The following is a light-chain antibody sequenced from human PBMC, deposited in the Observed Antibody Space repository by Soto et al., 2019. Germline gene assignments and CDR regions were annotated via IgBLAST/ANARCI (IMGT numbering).Light chain of an antibody. Sequence: EIVMTQSPDSLAVSLGERAPINCKSSQSVLYSSRNKNQLAWYQQKPGQPPNLLIYWSSTRESGVPDRFSGRGSGTDFTLTISSLQAEDVAVYYCQQYYGSPLTFGGGTKVEIK. CDR1: QSVLYSSRNKNQ. CDR2: WSS. V-gene: IGKV4-1*01. CDR3: QQYYGSPLT. J-gene: IGKJ4*01.